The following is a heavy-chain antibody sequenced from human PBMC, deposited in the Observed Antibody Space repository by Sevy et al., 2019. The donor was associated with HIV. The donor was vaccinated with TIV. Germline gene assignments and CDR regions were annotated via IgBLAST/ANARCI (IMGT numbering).Heavy chain of an antibody. J-gene: IGHJ6*03. Sequence: GGSLRLSCAASGFTFSSYGMHWVRQAPGKGLEWVAVIWYDGSNKYYADSVKGRFTISRDKSKNTLYLQMNSLRAEDRAGYYGAKVGSSSGGRDYYYYYMDVWGKRTTVTVSS. CDR2: IWYDGSNK. V-gene: IGHV3-33*03. CDR3: AKVGSSSGGRDYYYYYMDV. D-gene: IGHD6-19*01. CDR1: GFTFSSYG.